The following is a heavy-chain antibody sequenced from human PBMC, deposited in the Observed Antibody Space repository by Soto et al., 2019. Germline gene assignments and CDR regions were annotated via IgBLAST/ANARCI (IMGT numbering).Heavy chain of an antibody. V-gene: IGHV4-31*03. Sequence: QVQLQESGPGLVKPSQTLSLTCTVSGASISSGGYYWGWVSLHPGKGLEWIGSIYYSGSTYYNPSLKSRVAISVDTSKNQFSLKLSSVTAADTAVYYCAREPSPWGQGTLVTVSS. CDR1: GASISSGGYY. CDR2: IYYSGST. CDR3: AREPSP. J-gene: IGHJ5*02.